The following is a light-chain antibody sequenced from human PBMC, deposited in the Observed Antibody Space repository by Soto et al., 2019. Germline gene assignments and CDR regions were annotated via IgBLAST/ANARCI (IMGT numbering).Light chain of an antibody. CDR2: EVT. Sequence: QSALTQPASVSGSPGQSITISCTGTSSDVGSYNLVSWYQQHPGKAPKLIIYEVTRRPSGVSDRFSGSKSGNTASLTISGLQAEDEADYYCTSFPRSAYVFGTGTKLTVL. V-gene: IGLV2-14*02. CDR3: TSFPRSAYV. CDR1: SSDVGSYNL. J-gene: IGLJ1*01.